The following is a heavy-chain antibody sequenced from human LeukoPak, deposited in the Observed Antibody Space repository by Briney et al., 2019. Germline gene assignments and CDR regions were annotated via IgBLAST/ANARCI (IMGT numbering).Heavy chain of an antibody. D-gene: IGHD2-2*01. CDR1: GFTLGDYA. CDR3: TRDSLHSLYCSSTSCHFDY. V-gene: IGHV3-49*04. CDR2: IRSKAYGGTT. Sequence: PGRSLRLSCTASGFTLGDYAMSWVRRAPGKGLEWVGFIRSKAYGGTTEYAASVKGRFIISRDDSKSIAYLQMNSLKTEDTAVYYCTRDSLHSLYCSSTSCHFDYWGQGTLVTVSS. J-gene: IGHJ4*02.